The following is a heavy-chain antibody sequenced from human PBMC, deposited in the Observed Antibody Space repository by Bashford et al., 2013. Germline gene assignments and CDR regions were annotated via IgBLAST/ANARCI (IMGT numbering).Heavy chain of an antibody. Sequence: ASVKVSCKVSGYTLTELSMHWVRQAPGKGLEWMGGFDPEDGETIYAQKFQGRVTMTEDTSTDTAYMELSSLRSEDTAVYYCATDRMGIAVAGTARTVAAFDYWGQGTLVTVSS. J-gene: IGHJ4*02. V-gene: IGHV1-24*01. CDR1: GYTLTELS. CDR3: ATDRMGIAVAGTARTVAAFDY. D-gene: IGHD6-19*01. CDR2: FDPEDGET.